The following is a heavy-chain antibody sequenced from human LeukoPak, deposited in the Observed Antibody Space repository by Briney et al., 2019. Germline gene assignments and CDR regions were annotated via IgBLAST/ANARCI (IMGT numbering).Heavy chain of an antibody. CDR3: ARDSGYSSGYDY. J-gene: IGHJ4*02. Sequence: ASVEVSCKASGYTFTGYYMRWVRQAPGQGLEWMGWINPNSGGTNYAQKFQGWVTMTRDTSISTAYMELSRLRSDDTAVYYCARDSGYSSGYDYWGQGTLVTVSS. CDR1: GYTFTGYY. CDR2: INPNSGGT. V-gene: IGHV1-2*04. D-gene: IGHD6-19*01.